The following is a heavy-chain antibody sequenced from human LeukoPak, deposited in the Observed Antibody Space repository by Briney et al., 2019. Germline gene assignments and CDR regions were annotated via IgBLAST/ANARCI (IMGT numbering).Heavy chain of an antibody. Sequence: GGSLRLSCTVSGFTVSSNSMSWVRQAPGKGLEWVSFIYSDNTHYSDSVKGRFTISRDNSKNTLYLQMNSLRAEDTAVYYCAKTGTTMSRNWYFDLWGRGTLVTVSS. CDR1: GFTVSSNS. CDR2: IYSDNT. J-gene: IGHJ2*01. CDR3: AKTGTTMSRNWYFDL. V-gene: IGHV3-66*03. D-gene: IGHD1-7*01.